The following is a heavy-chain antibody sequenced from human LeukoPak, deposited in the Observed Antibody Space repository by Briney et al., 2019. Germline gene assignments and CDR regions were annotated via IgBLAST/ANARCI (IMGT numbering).Heavy chain of an antibody. CDR1: GFTFSTYS. CDR2: ISSSSSYI. J-gene: IGHJ4*02. CDR3: ARDDYYGSGSYFN. V-gene: IGHV3-21*01. Sequence: RGSLRLSCAPSGFTFSTYSMNWVRQAPGKGPEWVSSISSSSSYIYYADSVKGRFTISRDNAKNSLYLQMNSLRAEDTAVYYCARDDYYGSGSYFNWGQGTLVTVSS. D-gene: IGHD3-10*01.